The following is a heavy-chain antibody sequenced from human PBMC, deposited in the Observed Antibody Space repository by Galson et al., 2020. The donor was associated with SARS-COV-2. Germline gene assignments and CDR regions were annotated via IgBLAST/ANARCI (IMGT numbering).Heavy chain of an antibody. V-gene: IGHV3-30*04. CDR2: ISYDGSNK. CDR1: GFTFSSYA. Sequence: GGSLRLSCAASGFTFSSYAMHWVRQAPGKGLEWVAVISYDGSNKYYADSVKGRFTISRDNSKNTLYLQMNSLRAEDTAVYYCARDYAYYDILTGYYGPQDYYYYYYMDVWGKGTTVTVSS. CDR3: ARDYAYYDILTGYYGPQDYYYYYYMDV. J-gene: IGHJ6*03. D-gene: IGHD3-9*01.